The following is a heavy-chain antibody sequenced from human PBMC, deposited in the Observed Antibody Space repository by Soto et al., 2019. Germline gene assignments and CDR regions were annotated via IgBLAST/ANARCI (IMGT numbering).Heavy chain of an antibody. CDR2: VNDSGDRT. J-gene: IGHJ5*02. Sequence: GGSLRLSCAASGFTFSSYAMSWVRQSPGEGLEWVSSVNDSGDRTYYADSVKGRFTISRDNSKNTLYLQMNTLRAEDTALYCCVRDPQSSGWSYNWYDPWGQGTRVTVSS. CDR1: GFTFSSYA. V-gene: IGHV3-23*01. D-gene: IGHD6-19*01. CDR3: VRDPQSSGWSYNWYDP.